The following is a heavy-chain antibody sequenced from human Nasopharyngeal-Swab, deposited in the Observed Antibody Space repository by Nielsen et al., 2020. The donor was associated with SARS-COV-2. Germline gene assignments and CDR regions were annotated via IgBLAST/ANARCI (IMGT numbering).Heavy chain of an antibody. Sequence: SVKVSCKASGGTFSSYAISWVRQAPGQGLEWMGGIIPIFGTANYAQKFQGRVTITADKSTGTAYMELSSLRSEDTAVYYCASQTYYYGSGSSEEYWGQGTLVTVSS. CDR1: GGTFSSYA. D-gene: IGHD3-10*01. J-gene: IGHJ4*02. CDR2: IIPIFGTA. CDR3: ASQTYYYGSGSSEEY. V-gene: IGHV1-69*06.